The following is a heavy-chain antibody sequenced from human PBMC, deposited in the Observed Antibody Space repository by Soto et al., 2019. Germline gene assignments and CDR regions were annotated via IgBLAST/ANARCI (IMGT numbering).Heavy chain of an antibody. D-gene: IGHD3-22*01. CDR2: ISSSSSTI. CDR3: ARDLHYYDSSGYPSFFDY. CDR1: GFTFSSYS. Sequence: GGSLRLSCAASGFTFSSYSMNWARQAPGKGLEWVSYISSSSSTIYYADSVKGRFTISRDNAKNSLYLQMNSLRDEDTAVYYCARDLHYYDSSGYPSFFDYWGQGTLVTVSS. V-gene: IGHV3-48*02. J-gene: IGHJ4*02.